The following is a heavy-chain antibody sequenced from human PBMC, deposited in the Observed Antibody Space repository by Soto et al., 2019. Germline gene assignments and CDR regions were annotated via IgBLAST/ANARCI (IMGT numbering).Heavy chain of an antibody. J-gene: IGHJ4*02. CDR2: ISGSGGST. Sequence: GGSLRLSCAASGFTFSSYAMSWVRQAPGKGLEWVSAISGSGGSTYYADSVKGRFTISRDNSKNTLYLQMNSLRAEDTAVYYCAKDQFGYCSGGSCYGFADYWGQGTLVTVSS. CDR3: AKDQFGYCSGGSCYGFADY. CDR1: GFTFSSYA. D-gene: IGHD2-15*01. V-gene: IGHV3-23*01.